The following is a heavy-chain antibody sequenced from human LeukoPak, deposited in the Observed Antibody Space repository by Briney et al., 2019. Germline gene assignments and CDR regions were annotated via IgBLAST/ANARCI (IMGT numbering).Heavy chain of an antibody. V-gene: IGHV4-39*07. D-gene: IGHD6-6*01. Sequence: KPSETLSLTCTVSGGTLSSSSYYWDWIRQTPGKGLEWIGSIYHSGTTYYNPSLKSRVTISVDTSKNQFSLKLSSVTAADTAVYYCARGRSPAARAFNYWGQGTLVTVSS. J-gene: IGHJ4*02. CDR2: IYHSGTT. CDR1: GGTLSSSSYY. CDR3: ARGRSPAARAFNY.